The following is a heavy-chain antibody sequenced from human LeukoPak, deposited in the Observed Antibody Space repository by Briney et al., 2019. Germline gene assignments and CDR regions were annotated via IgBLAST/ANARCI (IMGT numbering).Heavy chain of an antibody. Sequence: PGGSLRLSCEASGFTFNTCAMSWVRQAPGKGLEWGSAISESGSGTYYADSVKGRFTISRDNSKNTLYLQMNSLRVDDTALYYCAKGVFGVNRAFDYWGQGTLVTVSS. CDR2: ISESGSGT. D-gene: IGHD3-3*01. CDR1: GFTFNTCA. CDR3: AKGVFGVNRAFDY. J-gene: IGHJ4*02. V-gene: IGHV3-23*01.